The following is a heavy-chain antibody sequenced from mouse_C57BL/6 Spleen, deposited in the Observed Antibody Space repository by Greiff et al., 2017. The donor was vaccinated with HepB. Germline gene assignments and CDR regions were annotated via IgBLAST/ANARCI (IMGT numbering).Heavy chain of an antibody. V-gene: IGHV10-3*01. CDR2: IRSKSSNYAT. CDR3: VRDHDYGSSWYYFDY. J-gene: IGHJ2*01. Sequence: EVQGVASGGGLVQPKGSLKLSCAASGFTFNTSAMHWVRPAPGKGLEWVARIRSKSSNYATYYADSVKDRFTISRDESQSMLYLQMHNMKTEDTAMYDCVRDHDYGSSWYYFDYWGQGTTLTVSS. D-gene: IGHD1-1*01. CDR1: GFTFNTSA.